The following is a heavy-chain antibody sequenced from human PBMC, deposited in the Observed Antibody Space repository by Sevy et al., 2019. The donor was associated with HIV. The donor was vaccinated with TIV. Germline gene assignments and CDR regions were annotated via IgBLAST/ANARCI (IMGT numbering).Heavy chain of an antibody. J-gene: IGHJ6*02. V-gene: IGHV3-23*01. CDR3: AKGALRFLHYYYYGMDV. CDR1: GFTLSSYA. D-gene: IGHD3-3*01. Sequence: GGSLRLSCAASGFTLSSYAMSWVRQAPGKGLEWVSAISGSGGGTYYAYSVKGRFTISRDNSKNTLYLQMNSLRAEDTAVYYCAKGALRFLHYYYYGMDVWGQGTTVTVSS. CDR2: ISGSGGGT.